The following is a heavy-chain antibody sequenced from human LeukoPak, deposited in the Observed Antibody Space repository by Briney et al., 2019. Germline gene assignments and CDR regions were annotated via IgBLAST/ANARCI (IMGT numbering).Heavy chain of an antibody. J-gene: IGHJ4*02. Sequence: GGSLRLSCAASGLSFSRFGMHWFRKAPGKGLVWISRITSDGSNRDYADSVKGRFTISRDNSKNTLYLQMNSLRTEDTAVYFCVREDIVVVTTLDHWGQGSLVTVSS. D-gene: IGHD2-21*02. CDR2: ITSDGSNR. CDR3: VREDIVVVTTLDH. CDR1: GLSFSRFG. V-gene: IGHV3-74*01.